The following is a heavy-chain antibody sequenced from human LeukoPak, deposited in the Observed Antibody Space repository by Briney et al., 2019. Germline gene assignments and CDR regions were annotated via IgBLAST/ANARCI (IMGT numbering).Heavy chain of an antibody. CDR3: AKVGYNSGSSFDY. V-gene: IGHV3-23*01. CDR2: MSGSGGST. J-gene: IGHJ4*02. Sequence: GGSLRLSCAASGFTFSIYGMSWVRQAPGRGLEWVSAMSGSGGSTYYADSVKGRFTISRDNAKNTLYLQMNSLRAEDTAVYYCAKVGYNSGSSFDYWGQGTLVTVSS. CDR1: GFTFSIYG. D-gene: IGHD3-10*01.